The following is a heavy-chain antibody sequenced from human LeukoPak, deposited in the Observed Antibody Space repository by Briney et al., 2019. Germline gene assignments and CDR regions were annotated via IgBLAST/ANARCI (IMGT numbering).Heavy chain of an antibody. CDR1: GGSISSYY. CDR2: IYTSGST. V-gene: IGHV4-4*07. CDR3: ARFGLERRLGWFDP. Sequence: SETLSLTCTVSGGSISSYYWSWIRQPAGKGLEWIGRIYTSGSTNYNPSPKSRVTMSVDTSKNQFSLKLSSVTAADTAVYYCARFGLERRLGWFDPWGQGTLVTVSS. J-gene: IGHJ5*02. D-gene: IGHD1-1*01.